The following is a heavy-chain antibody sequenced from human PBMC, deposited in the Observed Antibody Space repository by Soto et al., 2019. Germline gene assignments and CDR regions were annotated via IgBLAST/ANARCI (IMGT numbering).Heavy chain of an antibody. J-gene: IGHJ4*02. CDR1: GFTFSRYG. CDR2: ISYDGSNK. V-gene: IGHV3-30*18. CDR3: AKGSYSGIYSDFDY. D-gene: IGHD1-26*01. Sequence: QVQLVASGGGVVQPGRSLRVSCAASGFTFSRYGMYWVRQAPGKGLEWVAAISYDGSNKYYADSVKGRFTISRDNSKNTLYLQMNSLRGEDTAVYYCAKGSYSGIYSDFDYWGQGTLVTVSS.